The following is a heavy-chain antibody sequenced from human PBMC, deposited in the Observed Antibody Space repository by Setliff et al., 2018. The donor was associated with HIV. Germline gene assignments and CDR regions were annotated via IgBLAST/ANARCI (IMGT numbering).Heavy chain of an antibody. CDR2: IYSSGST. Sequence: SETLSLTCTVSRGSIGSGGYYRTWVRQHPVRGLEWIGYIYSSGSTYYNPSLKSRVSISLDMSANLFSLKMNSVTAADTAVYFCAALTTGYYFDYWGQGTLVTVSS. CDR3: AALTTGYYFDY. D-gene: IGHD4-17*01. V-gene: IGHV4-31*03. J-gene: IGHJ4*02. CDR1: RGSIGSGGYY.